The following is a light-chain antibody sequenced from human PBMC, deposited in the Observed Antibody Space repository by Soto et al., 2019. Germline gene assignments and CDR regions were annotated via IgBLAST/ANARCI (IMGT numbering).Light chain of an antibody. CDR2: WAS. CDR1: RSLLHGSNNENF. J-gene: IGKJ4*01. Sequence: DMVMTQSPDSLAVSLGERATINCKSSRSLLHGSNNENFLAWYQQRPGQPPKLLFYWASTRQSGVPERFSGSGSETDFTLTISSLRAEDVAVYYCQQYFGIPLTFGGGTKVEIK. CDR3: QQYFGIPLT. V-gene: IGKV4-1*01.